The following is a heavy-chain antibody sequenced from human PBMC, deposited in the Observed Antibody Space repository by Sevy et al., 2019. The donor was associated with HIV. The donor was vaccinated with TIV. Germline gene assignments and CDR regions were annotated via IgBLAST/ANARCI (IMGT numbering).Heavy chain of an antibody. D-gene: IGHD3-22*01. CDR3: AATKDYYDSSGSPFDY. CDR1: GYTLTHFS. V-gene: IGHV1-24*01. CDR2: FDPEDGEK. J-gene: IGHJ4*02. Sequence: ASVKVSCKVSGYTLTHFSMHWVRQAPGKGLEWMGSFDPEDGEKVYAQKLQGRVTRTEDTSTDTAYMEVRSLRSEDTAVYYCAATKDYYDSSGSPFDYWGQGTLVTVSS.